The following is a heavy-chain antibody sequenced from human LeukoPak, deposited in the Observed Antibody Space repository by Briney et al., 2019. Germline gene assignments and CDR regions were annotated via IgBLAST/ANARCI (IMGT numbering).Heavy chain of an antibody. V-gene: IGHV4-4*07. CDR2: IYTGGST. Sequence: AEPLSLTCTVSGGSISSYYWSWIRQPAGKGLEWIGRIYTGGSTYYNPSLMGRVTISADKSKNQFSLKLRSVTAADTAVYYCARDPHSSGYPYYFDYWGQGTLVTVSS. D-gene: IGHD3-22*01. CDR3: ARDPHSSGYPYYFDY. J-gene: IGHJ4*02. CDR1: GGSISSYY.